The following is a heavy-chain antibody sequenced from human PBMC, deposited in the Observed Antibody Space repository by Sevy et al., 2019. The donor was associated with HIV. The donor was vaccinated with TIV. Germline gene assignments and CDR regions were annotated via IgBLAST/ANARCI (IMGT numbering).Heavy chain of an antibody. Sequence: GGSLRLSCAASGLTLGYAWMNWVRQPPGKGLEWVGHIKSESDGGTTDFATPVKGRFIISRDDSKNTLYLQMNSLKTGDTALYYCTARNFDFWGRGTLVTVSS. CDR1: GLTLGYAW. J-gene: IGHJ4*02. CDR2: IKSESDGGTT. CDR3: TARNFDF. V-gene: IGHV3-15*07.